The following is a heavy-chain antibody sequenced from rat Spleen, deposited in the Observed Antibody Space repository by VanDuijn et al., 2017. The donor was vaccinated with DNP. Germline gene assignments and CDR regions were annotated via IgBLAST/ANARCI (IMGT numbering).Heavy chain of an antibody. J-gene: IGHJ1*01. CDR2: ITTSGGNT. CDR1: EFTFNNYW. D-gene: IGHD1-1*01. Sequence: EVQLVESGGDLVQPGRSLKLSCVVSEFTFNNYWLTWIRQIPGKGLAWVASITTSGGNTYYPDSVRGRFTISRDIARNTLYLQMNSLRSEDTATYYCARGSTTMDYWYFDFWGPGTMVTVSS. V-gene: IGHV5-31*01. CDR3: ARGSTTMDYWYFDF.